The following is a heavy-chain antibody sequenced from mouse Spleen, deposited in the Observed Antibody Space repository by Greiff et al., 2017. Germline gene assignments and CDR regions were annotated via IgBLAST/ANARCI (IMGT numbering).Heavy chain of an antibody. V-gene: IGHV1-15*01. CDR3: TQFITTVGYFDV. D-gene: IGHD1-1*01. J-gene: IGHJ1*01. CDR1: GYTFTDYE. Sequence: QVQLQQPGAELVRPGASVTLSCKASGYTFTDYEMHWVKQTPVHGLEWIGAIDPETGGTAYNQKFKGKAILTADKSSSTAYMELRSLTSEDSAVYYCTQFITTVGYFDVWGAGTTVTVSS. CDR2: IDPETGGT.